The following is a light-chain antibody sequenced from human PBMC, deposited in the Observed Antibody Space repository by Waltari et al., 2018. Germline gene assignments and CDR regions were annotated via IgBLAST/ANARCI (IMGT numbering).Light chain of an antibody. CDR2: GAS. CDR3: QQYGSSPGT. Sequence: DTVFPPPPRTLSLSPWERATLSCRASQSVSSSYLGWYQQKPGQAPRLLIYGASSRATRCPDRFSCSGSGTDFTLTISRLEPEDFAVYFCQQYGSSPGTFGQGTKLEIK. CDR1: QSVSSSY. J-gene: IGKJ2*01. V-gene: IGKV3-20*01.